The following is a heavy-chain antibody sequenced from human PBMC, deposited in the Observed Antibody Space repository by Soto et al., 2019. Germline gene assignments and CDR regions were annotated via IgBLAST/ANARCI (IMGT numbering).Heavy chain of an antibody. Sequence: GGSLRLSCAASGFTFSSYAMSWVRQAPGKGLEWVSAISGSGGSTYYADSVKGRFTISRDNSKNTLYLQMNSLRAEDTAVYYCAKTIRSNPSGYCSGGSCYQKHDAFDIWGQGTMVTVSS. CDR2: ISGSGGST. CDR1: GFTFSSYA. CDR3: AKTIRSNPSGYCSGGSCYQKHDAFDI. J-gene: IGHJ3*02. D-gene: IGHD2-15*01. V-gene: IGHV3-23*01.